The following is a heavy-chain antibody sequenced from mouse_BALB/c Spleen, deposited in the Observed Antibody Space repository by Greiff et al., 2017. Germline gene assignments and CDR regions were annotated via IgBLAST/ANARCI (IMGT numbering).Heavy chain of an antibody. Sequence: DVHLVESGGGLVKPGGSLKLSCAASGFTFSDYYMYWVRQTPEKRLEWVATISDGGSYTYYPDSVKGRFTISRDNAKNNLYLQMSSLKSEDTAMYYCAKEGIYYAMDYWGQGTSVTVSS. J-gene: IGHJ4*01. CDR2: ISDGGSYT. V-gene: IGHV5-4*02. CDR3: AKEGIYYAMDY. CDR1: GFTFSDYY.